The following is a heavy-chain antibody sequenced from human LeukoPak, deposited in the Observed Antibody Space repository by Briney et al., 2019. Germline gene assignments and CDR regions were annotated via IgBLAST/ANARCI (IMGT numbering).Heavy chain of an antibody. CDR1: GFTVSSNY. CDR2: IYSGGST. Sequence: GGSLRLSCAASGFTVSSNYMSWVRQAPGKGLEWVSVIYSGGSTYYADSVKGRFTISRDNSKNTLYLQVNSLRAEDTAVYYCARAIQGYDFWSGYTYYFDYWGQGTLVTVSS. CDR3: ARAIQGYDFWSGYTYYFDY. V-gene: IGHV3-53*01. D-gene: IGHD3-3*01. J-gene: IGHJ4*02.